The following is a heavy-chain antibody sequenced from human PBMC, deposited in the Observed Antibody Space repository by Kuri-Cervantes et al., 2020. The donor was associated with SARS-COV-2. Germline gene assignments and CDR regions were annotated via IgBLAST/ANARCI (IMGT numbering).Heavy chain of an antibody. V-gene: IGHV3-23*01. CDR3: ARDRAAAAGDARFDP. Sequence: GESLKISCAASGFSFREYGMTWVRHAPGTGLEWVSTFSDRGRTYYADSVKGRFTISRDNSKNTLYLQMNSLRAEDTAVYYCARDRAAAAGDARFDPWGQGTLVTVSS. CDR2: FSDRGRT. CDR1: GFSFREYG. J-gene: IGHJ5*02. D-gene: IGHD6-13*01.